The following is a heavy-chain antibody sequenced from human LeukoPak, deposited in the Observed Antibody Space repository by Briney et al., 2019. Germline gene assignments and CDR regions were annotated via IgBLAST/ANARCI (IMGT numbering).Heavy chain of an antibody. J-gene: IGHJ3*02. D-gene: IGHD3-3*01. CDR1: GGSFSGYY. CDR2: INHSGST. V-gene: IGHV4-34*01. Sequence: ASETLSLXCAVYGGSFSGYYWSWIRQPPGKGLEWIGEINHSGSTNYNPSLKSRATISVDTSKNQFSLKLSSVTAADTAVYYCARWSLLRFLEWLAFSAFDIWGQGTMVTVSS. CDR3: ARWSLLRFLEWLAFSAFDI.